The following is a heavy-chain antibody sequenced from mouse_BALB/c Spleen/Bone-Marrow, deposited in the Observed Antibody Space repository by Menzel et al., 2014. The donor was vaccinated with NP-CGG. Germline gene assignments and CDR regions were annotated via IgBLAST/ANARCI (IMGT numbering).Heavy chain of an antibody. CDR1: GFDFSRYW. Sequence: EVQLQQSGGGLVQPGGSLKLSCAASGFDFSRYWMSWVRQAPGKGLEWIGEINPDSSTINYTPSLKDKFIISRDNAKNTLSLQMNKVRSEDTALYYCARLNYYGNLFVWGAGTTVTVSS. CDR3: ARLNYYGNLFV. D-gene: IGHD1-1*01. V-gene: IGHV4-1*02. J-gene: IGHJ1*01. CDR2: INPDSSTI.